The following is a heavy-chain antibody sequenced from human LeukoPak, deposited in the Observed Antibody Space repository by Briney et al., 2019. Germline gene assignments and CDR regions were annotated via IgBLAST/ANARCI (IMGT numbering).Heavy chain of an antibody. V-gene: IGHV1-2*02. CDR3: ARRLQVVWYGLDV. Sequence: ASVKVSCKASGYTFTGYYIRWVRQAPGQGLEWMGWVNPNSGGTIYEEKFQGRVNMTRDTSISTAYMELTGLRSDDTAVYYCARRLQVVWYGLDVWGQGTSVTVSS. J-gene: IGHJ6*02. CDR1: GYTFTGYY. D-gene: IGHD3-22*01. CDR2: VNPNSGGT.